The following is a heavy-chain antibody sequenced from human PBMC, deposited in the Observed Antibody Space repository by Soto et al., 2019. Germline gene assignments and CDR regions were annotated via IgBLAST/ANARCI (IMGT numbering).Heavy chain of an antibody. Sequence: GESLKISCKGSGYSFTSYWIGWVRQMPGKGLEWMGIIYPGDSDTRYSPSFQGQVTISADKSISTAYLQWSSLKASDTAMYYCARHSLVATDRVYYYGMDVWGQGTSVTVSS. CDR3: ARHSLVATDRVYYYGMDV. V-gene: IGHV5-51*01. D-gene: IGHD5-12*01. J-gene: IGHJ6*02. CDR2: IYPGDSDT. CDR1: GYSFTSYW.